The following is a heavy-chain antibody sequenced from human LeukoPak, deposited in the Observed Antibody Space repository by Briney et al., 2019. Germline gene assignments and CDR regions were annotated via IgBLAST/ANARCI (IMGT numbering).Heavy chain of an antibody. CDR2: IWYDGSNK. CDR3: ARGARYYDFWSGYYGH. CDR1: GFTFSSYG. Sequence: AGGSLRLSCAASGFTFSSYGMHWVRQAPGKGLEWVAVIWYDGSNKYYADSVKGRFTISRDNSKNTLYLQMNSLRAEDTAVYYCARGARYYDFWSGYYGHWGQGTLVTVSS. J-gene: IGHJ4*02. V-gene: IGHV3-33*01. D-gene: IGHD3-3*01.